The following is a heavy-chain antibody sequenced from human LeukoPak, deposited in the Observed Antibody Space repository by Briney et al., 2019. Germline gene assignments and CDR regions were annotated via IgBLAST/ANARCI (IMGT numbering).Heavy chain of an antibody. V-gene: IGHV3-23*01. CDR3: AKPVYSSGWYVPFDY. CDR2: ISGSGGST. J-gene: IGHJ4*02. D-gene: IGHD6-19*01. Sequence: GGSLRLSCAASGFTFSSYAMSWVRQAPGKGLEWVSAISGSGGSTYYADSVKGRFTISRDNSKNTLYLQMNSLKAEDTAVYYCAKPVYSSGWYVPFDYWGQGTLVTVSS. CDR1: GFTFSSYA.